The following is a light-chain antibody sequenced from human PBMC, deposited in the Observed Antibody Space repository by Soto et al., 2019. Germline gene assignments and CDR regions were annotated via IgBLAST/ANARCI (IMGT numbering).Light chain of an antibody. CDR1: ESISIW. CDR3: QQYKSSST. Sequence: VQMTQSPSTLSASVGDTVTITCRASESISIWLAWYQQKPGKAPNLLINKASSLQSEVPSRFSGSGSGTEFTLTITSLQPDDFGVYYCQQYKSSSTFGQRTKVDVK. J-gene: IGKJ1*01. CDR2: KAS. V-gene: IGKV1-5*03.